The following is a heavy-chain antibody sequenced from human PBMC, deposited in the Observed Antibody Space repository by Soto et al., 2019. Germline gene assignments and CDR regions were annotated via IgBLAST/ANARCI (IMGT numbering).Heavy chain of an antibody. Sequence: GGSLRLSCAASGFTFSSYAMSWVRQAPGKGLKWVSAISGSGGSTYYADSVKGRFTISRDNSKNTLYLQMNSLRAEDTFVYYCTRLHTSPGCYAFAYWGQGALVTVSS. CDR2: ISGSGGST. V-gene: IGHV3-23*01. CDR3: TRLHTSPGCYAFAY. J-gene: IGHJ4*02. CDR1: GFTFSSYA. D-gene: IGHD2-2*01.